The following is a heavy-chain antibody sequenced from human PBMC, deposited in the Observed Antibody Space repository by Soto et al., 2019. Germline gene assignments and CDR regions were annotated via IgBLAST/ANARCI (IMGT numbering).Heavy chain of an antibody. D-gene: IGHD2-15*01. CDR2: IYHSGST. V-gene: IGHV4-30-2*01. CDR3: AREGYYFDY. Sequence: PSETLSLTCAVSGGSISSGGYSWSWIRQPPGKGLEWIGYIYHSGSTYYNPSLKSRVTTSVDRSKNQFSLKLSSVTAADTAVYYCAREGYYFDYWGQGTLVTVSS. CDR1: GGSISSGGYS. J-gene: IGHJ4*02.